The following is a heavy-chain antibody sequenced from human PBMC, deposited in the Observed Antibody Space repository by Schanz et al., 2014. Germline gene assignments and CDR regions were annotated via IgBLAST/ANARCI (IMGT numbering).Heavy chain of an antibody. V-gene: IGHV3-23*04. Sequence: EVQLVESGGGLVQPGGSLRLSCAASGFTFSNHALSWVRQAPGKGLEWVSNISPTGSSTYYADSVKGRFTISRDNSKNTLYLQMSSLKTEDTAVYYCVRLDVHDYGGQGTLVTVSA. CDR3: VRLDVHDY. CDR1: GFTFSNHA. CDR2: ISPTGSST. J-gene: IGHJ4*02. D-gene: IGHD3-16*01.